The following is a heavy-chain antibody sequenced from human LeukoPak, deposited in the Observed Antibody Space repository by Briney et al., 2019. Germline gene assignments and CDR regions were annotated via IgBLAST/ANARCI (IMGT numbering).Heavy chain of an antibody. Sequence: PSETLSLTCTVSGGSISSYYWSWIRQPPGKGLEWIGYIYYSGSTNYNPSLKSRVTISVDTSKNQFSLKLSSVTAADTAVYYCARGGIYFPLVYWGRGTLVTVSS. CDR2: IYYSGST. V-gene: IGHV4-59*01. CDR1: GGSISSYY. D-gene: IGHD1-26*01. J-gene: IGHJ4*02. CDR3: ARGGIYFPLVY.